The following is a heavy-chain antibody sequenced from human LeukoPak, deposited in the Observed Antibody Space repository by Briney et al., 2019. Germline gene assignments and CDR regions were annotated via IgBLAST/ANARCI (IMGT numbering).Heavy chain of an antibody. V-gene: IGHV4-34*01. J-gene: IGHJ6*02. CDR2: INHSGST. Sequence: SETLSLTCAVYGGSFSGYYWSWLRQPPGKGLEWIGEINHSGSTNYNPSLKSRVTISVDTSKNQFSLKLSSVTAADTAVYYCGRSGYDYGYYGMDVWGQGTTVTVSS. CDR1: GGSFSGYY. CDR3: GRSGYDYGYYGMDV. D-gene: IGHD5-12*01.